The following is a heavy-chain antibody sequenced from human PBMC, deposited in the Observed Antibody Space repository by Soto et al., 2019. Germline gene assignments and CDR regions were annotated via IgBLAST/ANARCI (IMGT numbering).Heavy chain of an antibody. V-gene: IGHV4-34*01. CDR1: GGSFSGYY. CDR2: INHSGST. D-gene: IGHD3-3*01. CDR3: ARHRRQYDFWRYHGMDV. Sequence: SETLSLTCAVYGGSFSGYYWSWIRQPPGKGLEWIGEINHSGSTNYNPSLKSRVTISVDTSKNQFSLKLSSVTAADTAVYYCARHRRQYDFWRYHGMDVWGQGTTVT. J-gene: IGHJ6*02.